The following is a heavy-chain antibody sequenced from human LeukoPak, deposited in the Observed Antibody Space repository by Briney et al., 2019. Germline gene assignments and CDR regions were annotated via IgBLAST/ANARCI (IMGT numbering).Heavy chain of an antibody. D-gene: IGHD5-18*01. Sequence: GGSLRLSCAASGFTVSSDYMSWVRQAPGKGLEWVSVIYSGGSTYYADSVKGRFTISRDNSKNTLYLQMNSLRAEDTAVYYCARGVRSYGTHYYYYYYMDVWGKGTTVTISS. J-gene: IGHJ6*03. V-gene: IGHV3-53*01. CDR3: ARGVRSYGTHYYYYYYMDV. CDR1: GFTVSSDY. CDR2: IYSGGST.